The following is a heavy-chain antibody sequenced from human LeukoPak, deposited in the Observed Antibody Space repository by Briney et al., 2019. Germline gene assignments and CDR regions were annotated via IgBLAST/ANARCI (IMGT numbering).Heavy chain of an antibody. Sequence: PSETLSLTCAVSGYSISSGYCWGWIRQPPGKGLEWIGSIYHSGSTYYNPSLKSRVTISVDTSKNQFSLKLSSVTAADTAVYYCARVALRNIAAAANFDYWGQGTLVTVSS. J-gene: IGHJ4*02. CDR3: ARVALRNIAAAANFDY. CDR2: IYHSGST. V-gene: IGHV4-38-2*01. CDR1: GYSISSGYC. D-gene: IGHD6-13*01.